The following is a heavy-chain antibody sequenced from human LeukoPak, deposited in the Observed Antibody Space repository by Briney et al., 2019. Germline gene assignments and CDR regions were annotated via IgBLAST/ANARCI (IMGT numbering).Heavy chain of an antibody. J-gene: IGHJ6*02. Sequence: ASVKVSCKASGYTFTSYDINWVRQATGQGLEWMGWMNPNSGNTGYAQKFQDRVTMTRNTSISTAYMELSSLRSEDTAVYYCARRYYYDSSGYFGYYYYGMDVWGQGTTVTVSS. CDR3: ARRYYYDSSGYFGYYYYGMDV. V-gene: IGHV1-8*01. CDR2: MNPNSGNT. D-gene: IGHD3-22*01. CDR1: GYTFTSYD.